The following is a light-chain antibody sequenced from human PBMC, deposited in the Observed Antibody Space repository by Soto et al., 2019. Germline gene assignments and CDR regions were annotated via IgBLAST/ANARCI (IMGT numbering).Light chain of an antibody. CDR1: QAISKY. V-gene: IGKV1-39*01. Sequence: DIQMPQSPSSLSASVEERVTITCRTSQAISKYLNWYQQKPGKAPMLLIYAASSLQSGVPSRFTGSGSGTEFTLTISSLQPEDFATYYCQQTYTAPPFTFGPGTKVVIK. CDR3: QQTYTAPPFT. J-gene: IGKJ3*01. CDR2: AAS.